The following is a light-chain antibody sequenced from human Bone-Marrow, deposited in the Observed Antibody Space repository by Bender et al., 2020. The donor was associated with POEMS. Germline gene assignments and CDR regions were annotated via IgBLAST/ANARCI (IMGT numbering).Light chain of an antibody. J-gene: IGLJ3*02. V-gene: IGLV2-23*02. Sequence: QSALTQPASVSGSPGQSITISCTGTSTDVGNYELVSWYQQHPDKAPQLMIYEVNKRPSGISDRFSGSKSGDTASLTISGLQAEDEADYYCCSYAGSRTWVFGGGTKLTVL. CDR1: STDVGNYEL. CDR3: CSYAGSRTWV. CDR2: EVN.